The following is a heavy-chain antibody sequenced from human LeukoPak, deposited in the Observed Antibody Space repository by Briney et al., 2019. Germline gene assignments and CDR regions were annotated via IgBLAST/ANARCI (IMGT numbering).Heavy chain of an antibody. Sequence: PSQTLSLTCTVSGGSISSGSYYWSWIRQPAGKGLEWIGRIFTSGSTKYNPSLKSRVTISVDTSKNQFSLKLSSVTAADTAVYYCARTLSRWDPFDYWGQGTLVTVSS. J-gene: IGHJ4*02. D-gene: IGHD1-26*01. CDR2: IFTSGST. CDR1: GGSISSGSYY. V-gene: IGHV4-61*02. CDR3: ARTLSRWDPFDY.